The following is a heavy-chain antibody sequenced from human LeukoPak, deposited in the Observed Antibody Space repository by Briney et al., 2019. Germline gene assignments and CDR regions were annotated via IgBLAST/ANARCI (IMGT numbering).Heavy chain of an antibody. CDR3: ARDGGYDILTGYRYSIFDY. CDR2: IYTSGST. V-gene: IGHV4-61*02. J-gene: IGHJ4*02. CDR1: GGSISSGSYC. Sequence: PSQTLSLTCIVSGGSISSGSYCWSWIRQPAGKGLEWIGRIYTSGSTNYNPSLKSRVTISVATSKNQFSLKLSSVTAADTAVYYCARDGGYDILTGYRYSIFDYWGQGTLVTVSP. D-gene: IGHD3-9*01.